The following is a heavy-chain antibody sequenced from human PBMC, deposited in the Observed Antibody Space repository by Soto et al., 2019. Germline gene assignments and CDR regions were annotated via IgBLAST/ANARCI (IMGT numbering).Heavy chain of an antibody. CDR3: TTHSSSWGQEIDY. Sequence: EVQLVESGGGLVKPGGSLRLSCAASGFTSSNAWMNWVRQAPGKGLEWVGRIKSKTDGGTTDYAAPVKGRFTISRDDSKNTLYLQMNSLKTEDTAVYYCTTHSSSWGQEIDYWGQGTLVTVSS. J-gene: IGHJ4*02. D-gene: IGHD6-13*01. CDR1: GFTSSNAW. CDR2: IKSKTDGGTT. V-gene: IGHV3-15*07.